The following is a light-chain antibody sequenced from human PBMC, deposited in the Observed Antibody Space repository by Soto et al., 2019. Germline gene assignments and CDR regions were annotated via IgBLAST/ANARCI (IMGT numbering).Light chain of an antibody. CDR1: QSVGSN. J-gene: IGKJ2*01. Sequence: EIVMTQSPGTLSVSPGERATLSCRASQSVGSNLAWYQQKPGQAPRLLIYGASTRASGIPARSSGSGSGTEFTLTISSLQSEDFAVYSCQQFSDWPRSFGLGTKLEI. CDR2: GAS. V-gene: IGKV3-15*01. CDR3: QQFSDWPRS.